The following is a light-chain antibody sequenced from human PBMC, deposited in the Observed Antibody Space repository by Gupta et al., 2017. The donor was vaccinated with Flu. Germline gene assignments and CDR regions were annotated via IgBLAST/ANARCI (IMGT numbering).Light chain of an antibody. V-gene: IGKV2-28*01. CDR1: QCRRHSNGYID. Sequence: VTPGAPASICCRSTQCRRHSNGYIDLDWYLQRPGQSPQLLIYSGSKRASGVPDRFSGSGSGTDFTLKISRGEAEDVGVYYCKQAVQTPFTFGGGTKVEIK. J-gene: IGKJ4*01. CDR3: KQAVQTPFT. CDR2: SGS.